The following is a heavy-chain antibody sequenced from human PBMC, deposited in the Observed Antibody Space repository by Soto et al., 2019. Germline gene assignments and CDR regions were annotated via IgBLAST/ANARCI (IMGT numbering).Heavy chain of an antibody. J-gene: IGHJ5*02. CDR2: IYHSGST. Sequence: SETLSLTCAVSGYSISGGYYWGWSRQPQGTGLEWIGSIYHSGSTYYNTSLKSRGTISVDTSKNQLSLKLGPVTAAETAVNYGARVGSPRAAAIQTGDDPWGQGTLVTVSS. V-gene: IGHV4-38-2*01. CDR1: GYSISGGYY. CDR3: ARVGSPRAAAIQTGDDP. D-gene: IGHD2-2*01.